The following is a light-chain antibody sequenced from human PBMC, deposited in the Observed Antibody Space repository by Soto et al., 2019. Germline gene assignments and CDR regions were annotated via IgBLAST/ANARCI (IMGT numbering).Light chain of an antibody. CDR2: DVT. J-gene: IGLJ3*02. Sequence: QSALTQPASVSGSPGQSITISCTGTSSDVGGYNYVSWYQQQPGKAPKLMIYDVTNRPSGVSNRISGSKSGNTASLTISGRQAENEADHSCISYPSRSTPWVFGVGTKLTVL. V-gene: IGLV2-14*01. CDR3: ISYPSRSTPWV. CDR1: SSDVGGYNY.